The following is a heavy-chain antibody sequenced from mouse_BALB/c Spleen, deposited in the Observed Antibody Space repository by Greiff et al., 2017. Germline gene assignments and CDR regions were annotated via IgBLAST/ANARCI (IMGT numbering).Heavy chain of an antibody. Sequence: EVKLVESGGGLVKPGGSLKLSCAASGFTFSSYAMSWVRQSPEKRLEWVAEISSGGSYTYYPDTVTGRFTISRDNAKNTLYLEMSSLRSEDTAMYYCAREDMNGNYDWFADWGQGTLVTVSA. J-gene: IGHJ3*01. CDR3: AREDMNGNYDWFAD. V-gene: IGHV5-9-4*01. D-gene: IGHD2-1*01. CDR1: GFTFSSYA. CDR2: ISSGGSYT.